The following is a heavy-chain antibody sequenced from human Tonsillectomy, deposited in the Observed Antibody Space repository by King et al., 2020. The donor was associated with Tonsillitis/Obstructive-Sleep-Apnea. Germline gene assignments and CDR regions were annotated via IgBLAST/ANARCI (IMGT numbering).Heavy chain of an antibody. J-gene: IGHJ4*02. Sequence: EVQLVESGGGLVQPGESLRLSCEASGFTFRRYWMNWVRQAPGIGLEWVASIKQDGSEKYYVDSVKGRFTISRDNAQNSLYLHMSSLTAEDTAVYYCARDHVHDQWGQGTLVTVSS. V-gene: IGHV3-7*04. CDR2: IKQDGSEK. CDR3: ARDHVHDQ. CDR1: GFTFRRYW.